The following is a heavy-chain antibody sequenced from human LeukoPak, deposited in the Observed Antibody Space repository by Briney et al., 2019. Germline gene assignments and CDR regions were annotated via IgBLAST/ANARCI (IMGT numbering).Heavy chain of an antibody. J-gene: IGHJ3*02. CDR2: IKDDGSQK. V-gene: IGHV3-7*01. CDR1: GFTFSDFW. Sequence: GGSLRLSCAASGFTFSDFWMAWVRQAPGKELEWVANIKDDGSQKYCVDSVKGRFTISRDNAKNSLDLQMNSLRVEDTAVYYCARYKLYHGAFDIWGQGTMVTVSS. CDR3: ARYKLYHGAFDI. D-gene: IGHD2-2*01.